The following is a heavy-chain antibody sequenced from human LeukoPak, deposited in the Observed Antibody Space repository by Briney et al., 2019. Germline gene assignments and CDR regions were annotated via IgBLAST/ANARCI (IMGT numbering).Heavy chain of an antibody. V-gene: IGHV4-59*01. D-gene: IGHD3-22*01. CDR2: IYNGGST. J-gene: IGHJ4*02. CDR3: ARDTYDSSGYYFGPSDY. CDR1: GASISRDY. Sequence: PSETLSLTCTVSGASISRDYWTWIRQPPGKGLEWVGYIYNGGSTTYSPSLNSRVTISLDTSNNQVSLRLSSVTAADTAVYYCARDTYDSSGYYFGPSDYWGQGTLVTVSS.